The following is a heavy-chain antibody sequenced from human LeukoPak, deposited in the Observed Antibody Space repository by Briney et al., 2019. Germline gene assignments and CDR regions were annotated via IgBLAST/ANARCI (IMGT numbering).Heavy chain of an antibody. V-gene: IGHV4-34*01. J-gene: IGHJ6*03. D-gene: IGHD3-10*01. CDR1: GGSFSGYY. CDR3: ARQGLWFGELSRTLYYYYYYMDV. CDR2: INHSGST. Sequence: SETLSLTCAVYGGSFSGYYWSWIRQPPGKGLEWIGEINHSGSTNYNPSLKSRVTISADTSKNQFSLKLSSVTAADTAVYYCARQGLWFGELSRTLYYYYYYMDVWGKGTTVTISS.